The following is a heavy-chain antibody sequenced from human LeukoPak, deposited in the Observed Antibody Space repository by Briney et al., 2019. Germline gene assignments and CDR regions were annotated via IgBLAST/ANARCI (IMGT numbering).Heavy chain of an antibody. CDR1: GYTFTGYY. CDR3: ARDHNYYYYYMDV. Sequence: GASVKVSCKASGYTFTGYYMHWVRQAPGQGLEWMGWINPNSGGTNYAQKFQGRVTMTRGTSISTAYMELSRLRSDDTAVYYCARDHNYYYYYMDVWGKGTTVTVSS. CDR2: INPNSGGT. J-gene: IGHJ6*03. V-gene: IGHV1-2*02.